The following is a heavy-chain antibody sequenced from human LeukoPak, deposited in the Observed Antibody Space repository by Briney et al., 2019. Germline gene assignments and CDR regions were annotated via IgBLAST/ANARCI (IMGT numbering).Heavy chain of an antibody. Sequence: SETLSLTCTVSGSSISSSSYYWGWIRQPPGKGLEWIGSIYHSGSTYYNPSLKSRVTISVDTSKNQFSLKLSSVTAADTAVYYCAREGPPGEGYFDWSFDYWGQGTLVTVSS. D-gene: IGHD3-9*01. CDR1: GSSISSSSYY. J-gene: IGHJ4*02. V-gene: IGHV4-39*07. CDR3: AREGPPGEGYFDWSFDY. CDR2: IYHSGST.